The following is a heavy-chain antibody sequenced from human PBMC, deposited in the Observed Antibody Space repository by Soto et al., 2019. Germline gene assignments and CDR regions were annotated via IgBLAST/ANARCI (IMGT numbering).Heavy chain of an antibody. CDR3: ERYTSRRWFDP. Sequence: PSETLSVTCAVYGGSFSGYYWSWIRQPPGKGLEWIGEINHSGSTNYNPSLKSRVTISVDTSKNQFSLKLSSVTAADTSVYYCERYTSRRWFDPWGQGTQVTASS. CDR1: GGSFSGYY. V-gene: IGHV4-34*01. D-gene: IGHD1-20*01. J-gene: IGHJ5*02. CDR2: INHSGST.